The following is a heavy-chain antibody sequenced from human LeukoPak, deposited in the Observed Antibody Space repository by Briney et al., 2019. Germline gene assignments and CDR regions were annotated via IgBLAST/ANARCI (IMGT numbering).Heavy chain of an antibody. J-gene: IGHJ2*01. D-gene: IGHD3-22*01. V-gene: IGHV4-59*01. Sequence: SETLSLTCTVSVGSISSYYWSWIRQPPGKGLEWIGYIYYSGTTNYNPSLKSRVTISVDTSKNQFPLKLKSVTAADTAVYYCARVDYYDSGGYYRDWFFDLWGRGTLVTVSS. CDR1: VGSISSYY. CDR2: IYYSGTT. CDR3: ARVDYYDSGGYYRDWFFDL.